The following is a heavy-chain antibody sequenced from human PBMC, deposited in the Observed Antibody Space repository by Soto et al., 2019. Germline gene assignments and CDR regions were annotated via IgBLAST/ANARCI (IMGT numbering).Heavy chain of an antibody. J-gene: IGHJ4*02. CDR1: GGTFSSYA. CDR3: ASEDYGGNSWREKFDY. Sequence: SVKVSCKASGGTFSSYAISWVRQAPGQGLEWMGGIIPIFGTANYAQKFQGRVTITADESTSTAYMELSSLRSEDTAVYYCASEDYGGNSWREKFDYRGQGTVVTVSS. D-gene: IGHD4-17*01. V-gene: IGHV1-69*13. CDR2: IIPIFGTA.